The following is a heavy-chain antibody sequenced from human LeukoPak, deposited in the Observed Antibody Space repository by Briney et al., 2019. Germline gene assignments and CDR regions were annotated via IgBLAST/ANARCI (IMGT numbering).Heavy chain of an antibody. V-gene: IGHV4-39*07. CDR1: GGSISSGSYY. Sequence: SETLSLTCTVSGGSISSGSYYWGWIRQPPGKGLEWIGSIYYSGSTYYNPSLKSRVTISVDTSKNQFSLKLSSVTAADTAVYYCASGGAYRCSGGSCYGFDPWGQGTLVTVSS. CDR2: IYYSGST. J-gene: IGHJ5*02. CDR3: ASGGAYRCSGGSCYGFDP. D-gene: IGHD2-15*01.